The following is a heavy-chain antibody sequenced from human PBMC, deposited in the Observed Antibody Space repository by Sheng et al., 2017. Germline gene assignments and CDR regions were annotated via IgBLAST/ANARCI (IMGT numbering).Heavy chain of an antibody. D-gene: IGHD1-26*01. CDR2: IYHSGST. Sequence: QVQLQESGPGLVKPSETLSLTCAVSGYSISSGYYWGWIRQPPGKGLEWIGSIYHSGSTYYNPSLKSRVTISVDTSKNQFSLKLSSVTAADTAVYYCARDSGSYYVSNSWFDPWGQGTLVTVSS. CDR3: ARDSGSYYVSNSWFDP. CDR1: GYSISSGYY. V-gene: IGHV4-38-2*02. J-gene: IGHJ5*02.